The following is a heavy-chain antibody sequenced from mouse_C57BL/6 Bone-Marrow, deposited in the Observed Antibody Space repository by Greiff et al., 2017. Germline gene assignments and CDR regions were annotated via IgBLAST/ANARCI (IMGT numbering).Heavy chain of an antibody. Sequence: EVQVVESGAELVRPGASVKLSCTASGFNIKDDYMHWVKQRPEQGLEWIGWIDPENGDTEYASKFQGKATITADTSSNTAYLQLSSLTSEDTAVYYCTTPFVDGWGTGTTVTVSS. CDR1: GFNIKDDY. J-gene: IGHJ1*03. CDR2: IDPENGDT. CDR3: TTPFVDG. V-gene: IGHV14-4*01.